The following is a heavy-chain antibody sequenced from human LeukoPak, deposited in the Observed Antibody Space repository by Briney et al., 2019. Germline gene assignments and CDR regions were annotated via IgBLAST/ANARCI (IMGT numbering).Heavy chain of an antibody. J-gene: IGHJ4*02. V-gene: IGHV3-43D*03. D-gene: IGHD4-17*01. Sequence: GGSLRLSCAASGFAFDDYAMHWVRQAPGKGLQWISSINWVGNTSSYADSVKGRFTVSRDNTEGSLYLQMDSLRSEDTALYYCAKDRQYGDYGGGDFFDSWGQGTLVTVSS. CDR3: AKDRQYGDYGGGDFFDS. CDR1: GFAFDDYA. CDR2: INWVGNTS.